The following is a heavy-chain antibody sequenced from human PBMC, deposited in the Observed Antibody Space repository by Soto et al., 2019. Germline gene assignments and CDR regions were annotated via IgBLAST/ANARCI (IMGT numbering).Heavy chain of an antibody. CDR3: ARFRAGYSYGHYYYYYGMDV. D-gene: IGHD5-18*01. CDR1: GGTFSSYT. Sequence: QVQLVQSGAEVKKPGSSVKVSCKASGGTFSSYTISWVRQAPGQGLEWMGRIIPILGIANYAQKFQGRVTITADKSTSTAYMELSSLRSEDTAVYYCARFRAGYSYGHYYYYYGMDVWGQGTTVTVSS. J-gene: IGHJ6*02. CDR2: IIPILGIA. V-gene: IGHV1-69*02.